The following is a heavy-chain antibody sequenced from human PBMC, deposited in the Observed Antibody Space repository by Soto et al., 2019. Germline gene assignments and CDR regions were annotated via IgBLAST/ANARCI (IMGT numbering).Heavy chain of an antibody. Sequence: SETLSLTCTVSGGSISSGDYYWSWIRQPPGKGLEWIGYIYYSGSTYYNPSLKSRVTISVDTSKNQFSLKLSSVTAADTAVYYCARASGVGIAVAGTEFDYWGQGTLVTVSS. CDR3: ARASGVGIAVAGTEFDY. D-gene: IGHD6-19*01. CDR1: GGSISSGDYY. CDR2: IYYSGST. J-gene: IGHJ4*02. V-gene: IGHV4-30-4*01.